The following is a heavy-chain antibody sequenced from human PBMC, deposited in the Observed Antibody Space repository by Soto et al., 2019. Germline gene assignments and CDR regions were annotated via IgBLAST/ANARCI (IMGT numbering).Heavy chain of an antibody. CDR3: AKDTRSIAAAGIFDY. D-gene: IGHD6-13*01. CDR1: GFTFDDYA. Sequence: GGSLRLSCAASGFTFDDYAMHWVRQAPGKGLEWVSGISWNSGSIGYADSVKGRFTISRDNAKNSLYLQMNSLRAEDTALYYCAKDTRSIAAAGIFDYRGQGTLVTVSS. J-gene: IGHJ4*02. V-gene: IGHV3-9*01. CDR2: ISWNSGSI.